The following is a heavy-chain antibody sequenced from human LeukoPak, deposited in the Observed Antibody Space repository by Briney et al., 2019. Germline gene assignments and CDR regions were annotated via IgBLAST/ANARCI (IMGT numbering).Heavy chain of an antibody. CDR1: GFTFSSYG. V-gene: IGHV3-33*01. J-gene: IGHJ4*02. Sequence: GGSLRLSCAASGFTFSSYGMHWVRQAPGKGLEWVAVIWYDGSNKYYADSVKGRFTISRDNSKNTLCLQINSLRAEDTAVYYCARDRRDYFDYWGQGTLVTVSS. CDR3: ARDRRDYFDY. CDR2: IWYDGSNK.